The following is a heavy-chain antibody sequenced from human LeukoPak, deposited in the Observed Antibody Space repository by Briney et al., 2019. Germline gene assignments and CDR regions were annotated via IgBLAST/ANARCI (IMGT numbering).Heavy chain of an antibody. D-gene: IGHD2-21*02. CDR1: GGSISSGGYY. J-gene: IGHJ4*02. CDR2: IYYSGST. CDR3: AHSVVTALGTPLFDY. V-gene: IGHV4-31*09. Sequence: PSQTLSLTCTVSGGSISSGGYYWSWIRQHPGKGLEWIGYIYYSGSTYYNPSLKSRVTISVDRSKNQFSLKLSSVTAADTAVYYCAHSVVTALGTPLFDYWGQGTLVTVSS.